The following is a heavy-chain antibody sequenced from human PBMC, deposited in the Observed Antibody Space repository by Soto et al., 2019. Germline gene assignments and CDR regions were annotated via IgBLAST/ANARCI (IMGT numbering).Heavy chain of an antibody. J-gene: IGHJ5*02. CDR1: GFTFSSYA. CDR2: ISGSGGST. Sequence: GGSLRLSCAASGFTFSSYAMSWVRQAPGKGLEWVSAISGSGGSTYYADSVKGRFTISRDNSKNTLYLQMNSLRAEDTAVYYCAKELTYYDFWSGYYNPRGQGTLVTVSS. CDR3: AKELTYYDFWSGYYNP. V-gene: IGHV3-23*01. D-gene: IGHD3-3*01.